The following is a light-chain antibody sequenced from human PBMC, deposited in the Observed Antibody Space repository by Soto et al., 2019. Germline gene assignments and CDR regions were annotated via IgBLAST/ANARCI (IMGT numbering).Light chain of an antibody. Sequence: EIVLTQSPGTLSLSPGERATLSCRASQSVVSKFFAWYQQEPGQAPRLLIYATSSRATGIPDRFSGGGSGTDFTLTISSLEPEDFAVYYCQQYGSPPMYAFGQGTKLEIK. J-gene: IGKJ2*01. CDR2: ATS. CDR3: QQYGSPPMYA. V-gene: IGKV3-20*01. CDR1: QSVVSKF.